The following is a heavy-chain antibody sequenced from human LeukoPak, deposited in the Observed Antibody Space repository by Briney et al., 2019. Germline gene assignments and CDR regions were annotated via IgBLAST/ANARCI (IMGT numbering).Heavy chain of an antibody. J-gene: IGHJ3*02. CDR3: ARDPVAATAFDI. CDR1: GYTFTGYY. Sequence: ASVKVSCKASGYTFTGYYMHWVRQAPGQGLEWMGWINPNSGGTNYAQEFQGRVTMTRDTSISTAYMELSRLRSDDTAVYYCARDPVAATAFDIWGQGTMVTVSS. V-gene: IGHV1-2*02. D-gene: IGHD2-15*01. CDR2: INPNSGGT.